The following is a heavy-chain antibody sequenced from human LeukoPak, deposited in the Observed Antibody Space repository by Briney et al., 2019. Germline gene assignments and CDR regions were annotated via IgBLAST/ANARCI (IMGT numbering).Heavy chain of an antibody. J-gene: IGHJ4*02. Sequence: ASVKVSCKVSGYTLTELSMHWVRQAPGKGLEWMGGFDPEDGERIYAQKFQGRVTMTEDTSTDTAYMELSSLRSEDTAVYYCATSQYGGYAVLDYWAREPWSPSPQ. D-gene: IGHD5-12*01. CDR2: FDPEDGER. CDR3: ATSQYGGYAVLDY. V-gene: IGHV1-24*01. CDR1: GYTLTELS.